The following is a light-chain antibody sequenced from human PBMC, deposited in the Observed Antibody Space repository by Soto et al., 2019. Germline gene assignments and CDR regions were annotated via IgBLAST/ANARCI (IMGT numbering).Light chain of an antibody. CDR2: DDS. Sequence: LTQPPSVSVAPGQTARITCGGDNIGIKSVHWYQQKPGQAPVLVVYDDSDRPSGIPERFSGSNSGNTATLTISRVEAGDEADYFCQVWVSSNDLFYVFGTGTKVTVL. CDR1: NIGIKS. CDR3: QVWVSSNDLFYV. J-gene: IGLJ1*01. V-gene: IGLV3-21*02.